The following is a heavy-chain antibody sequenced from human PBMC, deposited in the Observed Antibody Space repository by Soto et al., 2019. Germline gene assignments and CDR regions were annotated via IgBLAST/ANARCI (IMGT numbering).Heavy chain of an antibody. CDR2: ISGSGGTT. CDR3: AKDQGPIQLWLGYSDY. V-gene: IGHV3-23*01. J-gene: IGHJ4*02. D-gene: IGHD5-18*01. Sequence: LRLSCAASGFTFSSYAMSWVRQAPGKGLEWVSGISGSGGTTYYADSVKGRFTISRDNSKNTLYLQMNSLRAEDTAVYYCAKDQGPIQLWLGYSDYWGQGTLVTVSS. CDR1: GFTFSSYA.